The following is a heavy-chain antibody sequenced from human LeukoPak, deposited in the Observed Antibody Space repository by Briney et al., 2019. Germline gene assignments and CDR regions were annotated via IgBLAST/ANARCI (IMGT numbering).Heavy chain of an antibody. CDR2: SNTNTGNP. CDR3: ARDWGLWFGELYAFDI. CDR1: AYTFTSYA. J-gene: IGHJ3*02. D-gene: IGHD3-10*01. Sequence: ASVTVSCKASAYTFTSYAMNWVRQAPGQGLEWRGWSNTNTGNPTYAQGFTGRFVFSLDTSVSTAYLQISSLKAEDTAVYYCARDWGLWFGELYAFDIWGQGTMVTVSS. V-gene: IGHV7-4-1*02.